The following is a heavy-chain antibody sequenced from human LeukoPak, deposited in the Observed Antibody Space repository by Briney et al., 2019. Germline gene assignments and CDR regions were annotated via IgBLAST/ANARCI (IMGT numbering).Heavy chain of an antibody. CDR1: GFTFSSYA. Sequence: GGSLRLSCAASGFTFSSYAMSWVRQAPGKGLEWVSAISGSGGSTYYADSVKGRFTISRDNSKNTLYLQMNSLRAEDAAVYYCAKDGSSWYVEYFDYWGQGTLVTVSS. J-gene: IGHJ4*02. CDR3: AKDGSSWYVEYFDY. V-gene: IGHV3-23*01. D-gene: IGHD6-13*01. CDR2: ISGSGGST.